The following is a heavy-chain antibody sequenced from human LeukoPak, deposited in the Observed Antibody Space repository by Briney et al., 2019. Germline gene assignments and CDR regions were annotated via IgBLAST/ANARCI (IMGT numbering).Heavy chain of an antibody. CDR3: ARDSHGYGDYAPPNY. Sequence: REASVKVSCKASGGTFSSYAISWVRQAPGQGLEWMGGIIPIFGTANYAQKFQGRVTITADESTSTAYMELSSLRSEDTAVYYCARDSHGYGDYAPPNYWGQGTLVTVSS. CDR2: IIPIFGTA. CDR1: GGTFSSYA. V-gene: IGHV1-69*13. D-gene: IGHD4-17*01. J-gene: IGHJ4*02.